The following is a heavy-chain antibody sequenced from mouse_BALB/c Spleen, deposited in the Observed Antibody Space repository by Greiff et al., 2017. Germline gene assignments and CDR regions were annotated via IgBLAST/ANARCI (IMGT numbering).Heavy chain of an antibody. CDR2: IRIKANGYTT. J-gene: IGHJ4*01. Sequence: EVKLVESGGGLVQPGGSLKLSCAASGFTFSSYTMSWVRQTPGKALEWLGFIRIKANGYTTEYSASVKGRFTISRDTSQSILYLQMNTLRAEDSATYYCARDITTTVPDYWGQGTSVTVSS. V-gene: IGHV7-3*02. CDR1: GFTFSSYT. D-gene: IGHD1-1*01. CDR3: ARDITTTVPDY.